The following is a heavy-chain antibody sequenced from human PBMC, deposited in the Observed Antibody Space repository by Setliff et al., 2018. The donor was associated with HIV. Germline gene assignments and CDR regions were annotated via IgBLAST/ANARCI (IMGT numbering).Heavy chain of an antibody. J-gene: IGHJ4*02. V-gene: IGHV5-51*01. CDR2: IYPGDSET. CDR3: ATRPLLDTGPSY. D-gene: IGHD2-8*02. CDR1: GYSFTSYW. Sequence: PGESLKISCKGSGYSFTSYWIGWVRQMPGKGLEWMGFIYPGDSETRYSPSLLGQVTISADKSINTAYLQWNSLRASDSAMYYCATRPLLDTGPSYWGQGTVVTVSS.